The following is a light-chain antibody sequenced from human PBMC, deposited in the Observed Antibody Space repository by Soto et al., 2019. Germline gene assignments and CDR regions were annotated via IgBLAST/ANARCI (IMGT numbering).Light chain of an antibody. J-gene: IGKJ4*01. Sequence: VLTQSPATLSLSPGGRAILSCRASQTVSRYYLSWYQKKPGQPPRLLIYGASTRATGVPDRFSGSGSGADFTLTISSLQPEDFAVYYCQQALTFGGGTAVE. CDR3: QQALT. CDR2: GAS. CDR1: QTVSRYY. V-gene: IGKV3D-7*01.